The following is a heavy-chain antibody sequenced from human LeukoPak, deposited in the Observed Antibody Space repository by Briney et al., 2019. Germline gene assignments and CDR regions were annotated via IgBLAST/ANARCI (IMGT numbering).Heavy chain of an antibody. CDR1: GFSFRDYA. V-gene: IGHV3-49*04. J-gene: IGHJ3*01. Sequence: GGSLRLSCTTSGFSFRDYAFSWVRQAPGKGREWVGFIRSRAYAATTEYAASVKGRFTISRDDSRSIAYLQMSSLKIKDTAVYYCARGGDFGVPAPLGIDAFDFWGQGTMVTVSS. D-gene: IGHD2-2*01. CDR3: ARGGDFGVPAPLGIDAFDF. CDR2: IRSRAYAATT.